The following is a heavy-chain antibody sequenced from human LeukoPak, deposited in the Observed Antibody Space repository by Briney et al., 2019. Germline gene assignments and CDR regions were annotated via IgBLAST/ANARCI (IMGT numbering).Heavy chain of an antibody. Sequence: ASVKVSCKASGYTFNNYGISWVRQAPGQGLEWMGWISGHSGQTNYPQKVQDRVTMTADTSTSTAYLELRSLRSDDSAIYYCVRDSPLLGEQLVRGDYWDQGTLVTVSS. V-gene: IGHV1-18*01. CDR1: GYTFNNYG. J-gene: IGHJ4*02. D-gene: IGHD6-6*01. CDR3: VRDSPLLGEQLVRGDY. CDR2: ISGHSGQT.